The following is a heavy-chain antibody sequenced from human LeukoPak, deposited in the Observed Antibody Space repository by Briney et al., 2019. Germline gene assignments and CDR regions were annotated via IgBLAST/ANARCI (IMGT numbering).Heavy chain of an antibody. CDR2: ISSSGSTI. D-gene: IGHD2-8*01. Sequence: GGSLRLSCAASGFTFSSYEMNWVRQAPGKGLEWVSYISSSGSTIYYADSVKGRFTISRDNAKNSLYLQMNSLRAEDTAVYYCARDRGPYVFDYWGQGTLVTVCS. V-gene: IGHV3-48*03. CDR3: ARDRGPYVFDY. J-gene: IGHJ4*02. CDR1: GFTFSSYE.